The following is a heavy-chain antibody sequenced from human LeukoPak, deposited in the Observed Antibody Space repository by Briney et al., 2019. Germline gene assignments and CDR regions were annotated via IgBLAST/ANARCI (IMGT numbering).Heavy chain of an antibody. D-gene: IGHD2-15*01. CDR3: ARSAAYNWFDP. Sequence: SETLSLTCTISGGSISSYYWSWIRQPPGKGLEWIGYIYYSGSTNYNPSLKSRVTISVDTSKNQFSLKLSSVTAADTAVYYCARSAAYNWFDPWGQGILVTVSS. J-gene: IGHJ5*02. CDR1: GGSISSYY. V-gene: IGHV4-59*01. CDR2: IYYSGST.